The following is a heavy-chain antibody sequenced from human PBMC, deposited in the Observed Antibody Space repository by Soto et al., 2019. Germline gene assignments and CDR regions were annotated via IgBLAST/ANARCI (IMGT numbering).Heavy chain of an antibody. Sequence: ASVKVSCKASGYTFTYYTVHWVRQAPGQRLEWMGWINAGDGNTKYSPNFQGRVTITKDTSASTVYMELSSLRSEDTAVYFCTRDYYDSSGYYPKFDDSGQGSLVTGSS. CDR2: INAGDGNT. D-gene: IGHD3-22*01. CDR1: GYTFTYYT. J-gene: IGHJ4*02. V-gene: IGHV1-3*01. CDR3: TRDYYDSSGYYPKFDD.